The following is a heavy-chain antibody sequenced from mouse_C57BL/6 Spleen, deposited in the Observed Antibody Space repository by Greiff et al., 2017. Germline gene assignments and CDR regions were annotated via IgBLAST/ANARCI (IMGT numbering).Heavy chain of an antibody. J-gene: IGHJ3*01. Sequence: VHVKQSGAELVRPGASVKLSCTASGFNIKDDYMHWVKQRPEQGLEWIGWIDPENGDTEYASKFQGKATITADTSSNTAYLQLSSLTSEDTAVYYCTTFYYYGSQGFAYWGQGTLVTVSA. CDR3: TTFYYYGSQGFAY. CDR2: IDPENGDT. D-gene: IGHD1-1*01. V-gene: IGHV14-4*01. CDR1: GFNIKDDY.